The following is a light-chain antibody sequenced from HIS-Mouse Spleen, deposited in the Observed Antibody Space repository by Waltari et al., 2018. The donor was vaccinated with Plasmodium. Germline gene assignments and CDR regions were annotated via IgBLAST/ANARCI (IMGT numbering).Light chain of an antibody. V-gene: IGKV1-8*01. CDR2: AAS. CDR3: QQYYSYPLT. CDR1: QGISSY. J-gene: IGKJ4*01. Sequence: AIRMTQSPSSFSASPGDRVHITCRASQGISSYLAWYQQKPGKAPKLLIYAASTLQSGVPSRFSGSGSGTDFTLTISCLQSEDFATYYCQQYYSYPLTFGGGTKVEIK.